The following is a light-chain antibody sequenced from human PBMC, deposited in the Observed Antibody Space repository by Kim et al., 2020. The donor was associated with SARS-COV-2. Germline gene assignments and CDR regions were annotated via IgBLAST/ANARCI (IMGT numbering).Light chain of an antibody. V-gene: IGKV1-39*01. J-gene: IGKJ2*01. CDR3: QQSYTPPYT. CDR2: AAS. Sequence: DIQMTQSPSSLSAPVGDTVNITCLASQTILTYLNWYQQKSGTAPKLLIYAASGLHTGVPSRFTGSGSGTHFTLSIGSLQPEVFALYYCQQSYTPPYTFGQGTKLEIK. CDR1: QTILTY.